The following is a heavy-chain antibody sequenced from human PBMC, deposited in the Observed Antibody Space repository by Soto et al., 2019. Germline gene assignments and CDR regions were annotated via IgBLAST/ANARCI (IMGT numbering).Heavy chain of an antibody. CDR2: ISGSGGST. CDR3: AKINGVVGAWAHFDY. Sequence: GGSLRLSCAASGFTFSSYAMSWVRQAPGKGLEWVSAISGSGGSTYYADSVKGRFTTSRDNSKNTLYLQMNSLRAEDTAVYYCAKINGVVGAWAHFDYWGQGTLVTVSS. V-gene: IGHV3-23*01. J-gene: IGHJ4*02. D-gene: IGHD1-26*01. CDR1: GFTFSSYA.